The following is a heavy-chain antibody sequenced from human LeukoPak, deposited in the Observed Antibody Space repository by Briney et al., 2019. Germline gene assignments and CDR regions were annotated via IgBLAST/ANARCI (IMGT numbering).Heavy chain of an antibody. CDR1: GFTFSSYG. D-gene: IGHD1-26*01. J-gene: IGHJ4*02. Sequence: PGRSLRLSCAASGFTFSSYGMHWVRQAPGKGLEWVAVISYDGSNKYYADSVKGRFTISRDNSKNTLYLQMNSLRAEDTAVYYCAASGSYYFDYWGQGTLVTVSS. CDR2: ISYDGSNK. V-gene: IGHV3-30*03. CDR3: AASGSYYFDY.